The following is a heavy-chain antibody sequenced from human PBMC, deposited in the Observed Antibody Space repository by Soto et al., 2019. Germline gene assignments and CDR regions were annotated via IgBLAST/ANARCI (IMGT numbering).Heavy chain of an antibody. Sequence: QVQLQESGPGLVKPSQTLSLTCTVSGGSINTDYYWSWIRQSPGKGLEWIGHIYYSGGTFYNPSLKGRLTMSVDTSKNQFSLEPSSWTAAGTAGHYCARVGDSLDPIFEFWGQGTLVTVSS. D-gene: IGHD3-3*01. CDR3: ARVGDSLDPIFEF. V-gene: IGHV4-30-4*01. CDR2: IYYSGGT. J-gene: IGHJ4*02. CDR1: GGSINTDYY.